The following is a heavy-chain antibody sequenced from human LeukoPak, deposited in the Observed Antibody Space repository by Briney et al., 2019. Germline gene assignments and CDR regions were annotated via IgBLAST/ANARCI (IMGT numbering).Heavy chain of an antibody. Sequence: GGSLRLSCVASGFIVSNNYMSWVRQAPGKGLEWVSVLYNAGSTYYADSVKGRFTISRDNSKNTLYLQMNSLRAEDTAVYYCARDVGAIGFDYWGQGTLVTVSS. D-gene: IGHD1-26*01. CDR2: LYNAGST. CDR3: ARDVGAIGFDY. J-gene: IGHJ4*02. CDR1: GFIVSNNY. V-gene: IGHV3-53*01.